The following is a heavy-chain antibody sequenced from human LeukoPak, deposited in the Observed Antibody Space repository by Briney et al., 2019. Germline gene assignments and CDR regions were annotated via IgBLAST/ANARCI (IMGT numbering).Heavy chain of an antibody. CDR1: GYSISSDYY. D-gene: IGHD5-12*01. J-gene: IGHJ3*02. CDR3: ARGETIVADRREGDGFDI. Sequence: SETLSLTCVVSGYSISSDYYWVWIRQPPGKGLEWIGNVYQSGTTYSNPSLKSRVTMSVDTSKNQFSLKVNSVTAADTAVYYCARGETIVADRREGDGFDIWSQGTLVTVSS. CDR2: VYQSGTT. V-gene: IGHV4-38-2*01.